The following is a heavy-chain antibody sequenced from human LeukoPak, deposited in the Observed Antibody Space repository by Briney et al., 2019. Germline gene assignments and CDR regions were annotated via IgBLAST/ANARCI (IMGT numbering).Heavy chain of an antibody. J-gene: IGHJ4*02. CDR2: IYYTGST. V-gene: IGHV4-59*11. Sequence: SETLSLTCTVSGGSISSHYWSWIRQPPGKGLEWIGYIYYTGSTNHNPSLKSRVTISVDTSKNQFSLKLSSVTAADTAVYYCARGGSGYYYGSLDYWGQGTLVTVSS. CDR1: GGSISSHY. D-gene: IGHD3-22*01. CDR3: ARGGSGYYYGSLDY.